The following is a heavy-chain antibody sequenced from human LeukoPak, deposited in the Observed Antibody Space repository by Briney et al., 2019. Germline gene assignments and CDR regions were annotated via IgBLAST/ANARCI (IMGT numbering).Heavy chain of an antibody. V-gene: IGHV3-33*01. CDR3: ARGPYCSGGSCHIYYFDY. D-gene: IGHD2-15*01. Sequence: GRSLRLSCAASGFTFSSYGMHWVRQAPGKGLEWVAVIWYDGSNKYYADSVKGRFTISRDNSKNTLYLQMNSLRAEDTAVYYCARGPYCSGGSCHIYYFDYWGQGTLATVSS. CDR1: GFTFSSYG. CDR2: IWYDGSNK. J-gene: IGHJ4*02.